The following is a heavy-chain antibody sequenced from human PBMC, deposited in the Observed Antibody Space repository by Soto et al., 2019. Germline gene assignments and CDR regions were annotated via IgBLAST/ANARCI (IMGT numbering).Heavy chain of an antibody. CDR3: AKMVRIPNYYSGMEV. V-gene: IGHV4-4*02. D-gene: IGHD2-8*01. CDR2: IYHSGST. CDR1: GFTFSNAW. Sequence: PGGSLRLSCAASGFTFSNAWMSWVRQAPGKGLEWIGEIYHSGSTNYNPSLKSRVTISVDKSKNQFSLKLSSVTAADTAVYYCAKMVRIPNYYSGMEVGGKGTRSPSPQ. J-gene: IGHJ6*01.